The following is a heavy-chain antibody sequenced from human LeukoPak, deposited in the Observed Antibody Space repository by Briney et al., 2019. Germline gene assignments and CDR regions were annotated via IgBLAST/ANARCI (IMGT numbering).Heavy chain of an antibody. Sequence: ASVKVSCKASGYTFTGYYMHWVRQAPGQGLEWMGWINPNSGGTNYAQKFQGRVTMTRDTSISTAYMEPSRLRSDDTAVYYCARNLKGMYCTNGVCSPYYYYYYMDVWGKGTTVTVSS. CDR1: GYTFTGYY. J-gene: IGHJ6*03. CDR2: INPNSGGT. V-gene: IGHV1-2*02. CDR3: ARNLKGMYCTNGVCSPYYYYYYMDV. D-gene: IGHD2-8*01.